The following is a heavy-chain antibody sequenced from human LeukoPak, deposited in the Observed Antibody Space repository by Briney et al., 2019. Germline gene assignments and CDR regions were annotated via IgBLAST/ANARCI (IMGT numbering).Heavy chain of an antibody. D-gene: IGHD4-17*01. J-gene: IGHJ3*02. V-gene: IGHV3-11*01. CDR3: ARDMTTVTTIDAFDI. CDR2: ISSSGSTI. CDR1: GFSFSDYY. Sequence: GGSLRLSCAASGFSFSDYYMSWIRQAPGKGLEWVSYISSSGSTIYYADSVKGRFTISRDNAKNSLYLQMNSLRAEDTAVYYCARDMTTVTTIDAFDIWGKGTTVTISS.